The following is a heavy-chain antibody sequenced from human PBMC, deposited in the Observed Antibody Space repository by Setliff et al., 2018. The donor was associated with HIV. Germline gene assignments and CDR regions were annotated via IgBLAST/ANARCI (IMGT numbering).Heavy chain of an antibody. CDR3: ARKLRPGHGVDV. J-gene: IGHJ6*02. D-gene: IGHD3-10*01. CDR1: GGSISGYY. V-gene: IGHV4-59*01. CDR2: IHYSGSS. Sequence: PSETLSLTCTVSGGSISGYYWSWVRQPPEKRLELIGFIHYSGSSDYNPSLKSRITISVDMSRNQFSLVLSSVTAADTAIYYCARKLRPGHGVDVWGQGTTVTVSS.